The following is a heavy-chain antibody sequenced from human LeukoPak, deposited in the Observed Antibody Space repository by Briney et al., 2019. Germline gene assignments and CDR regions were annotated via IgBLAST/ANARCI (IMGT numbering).Heavy chain of an antibody. CDR1: GFTFSSYW. J-gene: IGHJ2*01. CDR3: AREGVYGGSWYFDL. D-gene: IGHD3-10*01. Sequence: GGSLRLSCAASGFTFSSYWMSWVRQAPGKGLEWVANIKQDGSEKYYVDSVKGRFTISRDNAKNSLYLQMNSLRAEDTAVYYCAREGVYGGSWYFDLWGRGTLVTVSS. V-gene: IGHV3-7*01. CDR2: IKQDGSEK.